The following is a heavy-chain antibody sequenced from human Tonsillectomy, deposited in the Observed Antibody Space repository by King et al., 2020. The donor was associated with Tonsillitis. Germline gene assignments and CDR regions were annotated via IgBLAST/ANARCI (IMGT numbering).Heavy chain of an antibody. CDR3: ARDVVWDGESYSWFDY. Sequence: VQLVESGTEVKKPAASVTVSCRASGYTFNGYYIHWMRQAPGHGLEWMGWINCHSGATKYAQKFQGRVTMTRDTSMSTAYMVLSGLKSDDTAVYFCARDVVWDGESYSWFDYWGQGTLITVSS. D-gene: IGHD3-16*01. J-gene: IGHJ4*02. CDR1: GYTFNGYY. CDR2: INCHSGAT. V-gene: IGHV1-2*02.